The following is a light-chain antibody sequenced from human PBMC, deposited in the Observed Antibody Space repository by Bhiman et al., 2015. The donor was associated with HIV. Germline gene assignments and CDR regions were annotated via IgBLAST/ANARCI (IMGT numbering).Light chain of an antibody. CDR1: KLGEQY. CDR3: QAWDRSSAQYV. Sequence: YELTQPPSVSVYPGQTASITCSGDKLGEQYVCWYQQKPGQSPVLVMYQDSKRPSGIPERFSGSNSGNTATLTISGTQAMDEADYYCQAWDRSSAQYVFGNGTKVTVL. CDR2: QDS. V-gene: IGLV3-1*01. J-gene: IGLJ1*01.